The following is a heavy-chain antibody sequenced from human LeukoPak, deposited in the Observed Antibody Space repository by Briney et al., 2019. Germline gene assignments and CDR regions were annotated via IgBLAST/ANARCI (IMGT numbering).Heavy chain of an antibody. Sequence: GGSLRLSCAGSGFTFRSYAMSWVRQAPGKGLEWVSAISGSGGSTYYADSVKGRFTISRDNSKNTLYLQMNSLRAEDTAVYYCPKDRTRSGYDLYYFDYWGQGTLVTVSS. J-gene: IGHJ4*02. V-gene: IGHV3-23*01. CDR1: GFTFRSYA. CDR3: PKDRTRSGYDLYYFDY. CDR2: ISGSGGST. D-gene: IGHD5-12*01.